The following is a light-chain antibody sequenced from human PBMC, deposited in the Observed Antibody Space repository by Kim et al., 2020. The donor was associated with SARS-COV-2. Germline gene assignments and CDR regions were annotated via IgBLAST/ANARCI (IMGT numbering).Light chain of an antibody. CDR3: LSYADYSTYV. CDR2: EVT. Sequence: QSALTQPASVSGSPGQSITISCSGNISDVGTYDLVSWYQQHPGKVPKLMIFEVTKRPSGVSNRFSGSKSGYTASLTISGLQPEDEADYYCLSYADYSTYVFGTGTKVTVL. J-gene: IGLJ1*01. V-gene: IGLV2-23*02. CDR1: ISDVGTYDL.